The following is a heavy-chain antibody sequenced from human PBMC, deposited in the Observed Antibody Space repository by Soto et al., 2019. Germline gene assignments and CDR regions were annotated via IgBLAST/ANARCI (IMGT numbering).Heavy chain of an antibody. CDR2: IYSSGST. CDR3: ARARYDSSGYFWFDP. Sequence: QVQLQESGPGLVKPSQTLSLTCTVSGGSISSGDFYWNWIRQPPGKGLEWIGYIYSSGSTHYNPSLKGRVTISVDTSKSQFSLKLSSVTAADTAVYYCARARYDSSGYFWFDPWGQGTLVTVSS. D-gene: IGHD3-22*01. V-gene: IGHV4-30-4*01. CDR1: GGSISSGDFY. J-gene: IGHJ5*02.